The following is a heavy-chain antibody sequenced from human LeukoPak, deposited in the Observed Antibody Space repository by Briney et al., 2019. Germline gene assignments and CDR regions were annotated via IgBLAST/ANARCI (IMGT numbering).Heavy chain of an antibody. CDR3: ARHAGFGSGYYHDAFDI. D-gene: IGHD3-22*01. J-gene: IGHJ3*02. Sequence: SETLSLTCNVSGDSISDFYWSWVRQPPGKGPEWIGYIYYSGSTNYNPSLKSRVSISIDTSKKHFSLKLTSVTAADTAVYYCARHAGFGSGYYHDAFDIWGQGTMVTLSS. V-gene: IGHV4-59*08. CDR2: IYYSGST. CDR1: GDSISDFY.